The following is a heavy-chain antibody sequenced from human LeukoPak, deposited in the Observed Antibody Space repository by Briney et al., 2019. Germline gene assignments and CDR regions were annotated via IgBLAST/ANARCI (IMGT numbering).Heavy chain of an antibody. CDR1: GGSISNXX. CDR3: ARAPDLGLAIWFFAL. J-gene: IGHJ2*01. CDR2: IHYSGST. Sequence: SETLSLTCTASGGSISNXXXXXXXXXXXXXXXXXXXIHYSGSTNYTPSLKSRVTISVDTSKNQFSLKLSSVTAADTAVYFCARAPDLGLAIWFFALWGRGTLVTVSS. V-gene: IGHV4-59*01. D-gene: IGHD2-21*01.